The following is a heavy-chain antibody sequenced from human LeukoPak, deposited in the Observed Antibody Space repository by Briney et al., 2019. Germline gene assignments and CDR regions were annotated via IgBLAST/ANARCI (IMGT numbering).Heavy chain of an antibody. V-gene: IGHV3-21*01. CDR1: GFTFNSYS. CDR3: ARDSGYCSSTGCYVHYFDY. J-gene: IGHJ4*02. CDR2: ISSSSGYI. Sequence: PGGSLRLSCAASGFTFNSYSMNWVRQTPGKGLEWVSSISSSSGYINYADSVKGRFTVSRDNAKNSLYLQMNSLGAEDTAVYYCARDSGYCSSTGCYVHYFDYWGQGTLVTVSS. D-gene: IGHD2-2*01.